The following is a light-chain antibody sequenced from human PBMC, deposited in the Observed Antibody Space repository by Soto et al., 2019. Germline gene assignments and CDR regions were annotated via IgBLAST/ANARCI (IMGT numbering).Light chain of an antibody. CDR3: SSYTSSSTRV. CDR1: SNDVGGYNY. J-gene: IGLJ1*01. Sequence: QSALTQPASVSGSPGQSIAISCTGTSNDVGGYNYVSWYQQHPGKAPKLMIYDVSSRPSGVSDRFSGSKSGNTASLTISGLQAEDEADYYCSSYTSSSTRVFGTGTKVTVL. V-gene: IGLV2-14*01. CDR2: DVS.